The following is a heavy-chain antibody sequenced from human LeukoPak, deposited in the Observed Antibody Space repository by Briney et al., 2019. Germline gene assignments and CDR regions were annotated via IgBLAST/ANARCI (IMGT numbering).Heavy chain of an antibody. V-gene: IGHV3-7*01. CDR2: IKQDGSEK. Sequence: GSLRLSCAASGFTFSSYWMSWVRQAPGKGLEWVANIKQDGSEKYYVDSVKGRFTISRDNAKNSLCLQMNSLRAEDTAVYYCAKSPTSSYCSSTSCYPYYYYYMDVWGKGTTVTVSS. CDR3: AKSPTSSYCSSTSCYPYYYYYMDV. D-gene: IGHD2-2*01. J-gene: IGHJ6*03. CDR1: GFTFSSYW.